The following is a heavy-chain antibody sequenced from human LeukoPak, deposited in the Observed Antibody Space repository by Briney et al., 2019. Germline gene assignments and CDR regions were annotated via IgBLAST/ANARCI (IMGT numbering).Heavy chain of an antibody. CDR1: GGTFSTSG. J-gene: IGHJ6*02. D-gene: IGHD4-11*01. CDR3: ARGGGLQFQSDSMDV. CDR2: IIPIFGTT. Sequence: ASVKVSCEASGGTFSTSGISWVRQAPGQGLEWMGGIIPIFGTTKYAQKFQGRVTITADESTSTAYMELSSLRSEDTALYFCARGGGLQFQSDSMDVWGQGTTVTVSS. V-gene: IGHV1-69*13.